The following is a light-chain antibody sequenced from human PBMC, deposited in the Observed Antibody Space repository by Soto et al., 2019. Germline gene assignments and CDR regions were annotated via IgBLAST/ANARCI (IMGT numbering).Light chain of an antibody. J-gene: IGKJ2*01. V-gene: IGKV3-15*01. CDR1: QSVSN. Sequence: EIVMTQSPATLSVSPGEIVTLSCRASQSVSNLAWYQHKPGQGHTLLVYGISSRATGIPARFSGSGSGTEFTLTISSLQSADFAVYYCQQYNNWPPVYTFGQGTKLEIK. CDR3: QQYNNWPPVYT. CDR2: GIS.